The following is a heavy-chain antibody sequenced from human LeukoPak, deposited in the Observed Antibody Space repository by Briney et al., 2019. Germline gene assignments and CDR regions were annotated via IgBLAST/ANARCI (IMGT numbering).Heavy chain of an antibody. V-gene: IGHV4-34*01. J-gene: IGHJ4*02. CDR1: GGSFSGYY. CDR2: INHSGST. Sequence: SETLSLTCAVYGGSFSGYYWSWIRQPPGKGLEWIGEINHSGSTNYNPSLKSRVTISVDTSKNQFPLKLSSVTAADTAVYYCARGRRDIVVVPAAIKNFDYWGQGTLVTVSS. D-gene: IGHD2-2*01. CDR3: ARGRRDIVVVPAAIKNFDY.